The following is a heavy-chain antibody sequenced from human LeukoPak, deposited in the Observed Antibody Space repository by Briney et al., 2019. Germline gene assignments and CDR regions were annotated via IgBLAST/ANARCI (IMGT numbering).Heavy chain of an antibody. J-gene: IGHJ6*03. V-gene: IGHV4-30-2*01. Sequence: SSQTLSLTCAVSGGSISSGGYSWSWIRQPPGKGLEWIGYIYHSGSTYYNPSLKSRVTISVDRSKNQFSLKLSSVTAADTAVYYCARARRDYYYYYMDVWGKGTTVTVSS. D-gene: IGHD1-14*01. CDR2: IYHSGST. CDR3: ARARRDYYYYYMDV. CDR1: GGSISSGGYS.